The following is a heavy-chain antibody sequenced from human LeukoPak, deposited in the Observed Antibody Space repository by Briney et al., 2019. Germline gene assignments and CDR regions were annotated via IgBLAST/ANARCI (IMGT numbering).Heavy chain of an antibody. Sequence: ASVKVSCKVSGYTLNELTMHWVRQAPGKGLEWMGGFDPEDGETIYAQKFQGRVTMTEDTSTDTAYMELSSLRSEDTAVYYCTTGDSGGYQGDYWGQGTLVTVSS. CDR3: TTGDSGGYQGDY. CDR2: FDPEDGET. D-gene: IGHD3-22*01. J-gene: IGHJ4*02. CDR1: GYTLNELT. V-gene: IGHV1-24*01.